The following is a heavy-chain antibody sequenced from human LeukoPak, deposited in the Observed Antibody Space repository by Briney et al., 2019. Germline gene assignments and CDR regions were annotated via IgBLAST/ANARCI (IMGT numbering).Heavy chain of an antibody. CDR2: VHSSGSI. CDR1: GGSISSYY. J-gene: IGHJ4*02. Sequence: SETLSLTCTVSGGSISSYYWSWIRQLPGKGLEWIGYVHSSGSIHCNPSLKSRVTISVDTSKNEFSLKLNSVTPADTAVYYCARESDNIVFDDWGQGTLVTVSS. D-gene: IGHD1-1*01. V-gene: IGHV4-59*01. CDR3: ARESDNIVFDD.